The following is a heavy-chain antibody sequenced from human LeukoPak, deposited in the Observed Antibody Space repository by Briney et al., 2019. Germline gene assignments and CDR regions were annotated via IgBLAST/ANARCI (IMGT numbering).Heavy chain of an antibody. D-gene: IGHD3-10*01. CDR1: GFAVSSNY. V-gene: IGHV3-53*01. J-gene: IGHJ4*02. CDR3: AKAKGWYGEGYFDY. Sequence: GGSLRLSCAASGFAVSSNYMNWVRQAPGKGLEWVSVLYPDGRTYYADSVKGRFTISRDVSKNTLFLQMTSLRAEDTAVYYCAKAKGWYGEGYFDYWGQGTLVTVSS. CDR2: LYPDGRT.